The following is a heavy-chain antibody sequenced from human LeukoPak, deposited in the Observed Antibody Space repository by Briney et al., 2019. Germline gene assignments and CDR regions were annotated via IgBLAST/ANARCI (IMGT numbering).Heavy chain of an antibody. CDR3: AKGRKDFDTNLGPFDS. Sequence: TLSLTCTVSGGSISSGTYSWSWIRQPPGKGLEWIGYVYHSGSTSYNPSLKSRVTISVDTSKNQFPLKVTSVTTADTAVYYCAKGRKDFDTNLGPFDSWGQGILVTVSS. V-gene: IGHV4-30-2*02. CDR1: GGSISSGTYS. CDR2: VYHSGST. J-gene: IGHJ4*02. D-gene: IGHD3-9*01.